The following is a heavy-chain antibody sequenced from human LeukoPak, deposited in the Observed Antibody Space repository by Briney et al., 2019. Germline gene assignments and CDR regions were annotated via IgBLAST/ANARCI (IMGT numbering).Heavy chain of an antibody. D-gene: IGHD4-17*01. CDR2: IPYDGSNK. CDR3: AREQGEDYGDYVAFDY. V-gene: IGHV3-30-3*01. J-gene: IGHJ4*02. CDR1: GFTFSSYA. Sequence: GGSLRLSCAASGFTFSSYAMHWVRQAPGKGLEWVAVIPYDGSNKYYADSVKGRFTISRDNSKNTLYLQVNSLRAEDTAVYYCAREQGEDYGDYVAFDYWGQGTLVTVSS.